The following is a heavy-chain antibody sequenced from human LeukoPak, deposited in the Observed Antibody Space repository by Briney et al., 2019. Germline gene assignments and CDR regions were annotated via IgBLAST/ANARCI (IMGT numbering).Heavy chain of an antibody. D-gene: IGHD7-27*01. V-gene: IGHV1-24*01. CDR3: AGPTGAYDS. J-gene: IGHJ5*01. CDR1: GHAVTEFS. CDR2: FDHEDGKT. Sequence: ASVKVSCKVSGHAVTEFSNHWVRQAPGKGLEWLGGFDHEDGKTVYAQSFQGRLTMTEDTSTDTAYMELDRLTSDDTAVYFGAGPTGAYDSWGQGTLVIVSS.